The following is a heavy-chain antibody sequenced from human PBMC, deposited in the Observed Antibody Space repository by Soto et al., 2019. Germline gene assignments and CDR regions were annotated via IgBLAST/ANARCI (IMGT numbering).Heavy chain of an antibody. V-gene: IGHV3-30*18. CDR3: AKDSGDTVTQHYFDS. CDR1: GFTFSNYG. CDR2: ISYDGSNK. J-gene: IGHJ4*02. D-gene: IGHD5-18*01. Sequence: QVQLVESGGGVVQPGRSLRLSCAASGFTFSNYGMHWVRQAPGKGLEWVAVISYDGSNKYYADSVKGRFTISRDNSKNTLYLQMNRLIAEVTAVYYCAKDSGDTVTQHYFDSGGQGTVVTVSS.